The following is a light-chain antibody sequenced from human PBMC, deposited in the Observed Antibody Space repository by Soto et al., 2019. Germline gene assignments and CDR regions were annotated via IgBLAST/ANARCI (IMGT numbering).Light chain of an antibody. CDR2: KAS. CDR3: QQFRGDT. J-gene: IGKJ2*01. V-gene: IGKV1-5*03. Sequence: DIQMTPSPSTLTASVGDRVTITCRASQSVSSWLAWYQQKPGKAPKLLIYKASSLESGVPSRFSGSGSGTEFTLTISSLQPDDFATYYCQQFRGDTFGQGTKVDIK. CDR1: QSVSSW.